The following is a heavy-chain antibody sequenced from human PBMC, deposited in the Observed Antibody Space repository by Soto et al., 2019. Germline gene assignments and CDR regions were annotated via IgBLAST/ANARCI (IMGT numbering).Heavy chain of an antibody. Sequence: QVQLVQSGAEVKKPGASVKVSCKASGYTFTSYGISWVRQAPGQGLEWMGWISAYNGNTNYAQKLQGRVTMTTDTSTSTAYMELRSLRSDDTAVYYCAREWVYCSSTSCYGDFDYWGQGTLVTVSS. CDR2: ISAYNGNT. CDR3: AREWVYCSSTSCYGDFDY. CDR1: GYTFTSYG. V-gene: IGHV1-18*01. D-gene: IGHD2-2*01. J-gene: IGHJ4*02.